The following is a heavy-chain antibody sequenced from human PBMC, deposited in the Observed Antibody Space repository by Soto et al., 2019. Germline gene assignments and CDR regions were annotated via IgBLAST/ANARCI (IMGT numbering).Heavy chain of an antibody. CDR2: ISSSGSTI. CDR3: AREGQGRTYDYDSSGYYFDY. J-gene: IGHJ4*02. CDR1: GFTFSDYY. Sequence: GESLKISCAASGFTFSDYYMSWIRQAPGKGLEWVSYISSSGSTIYYADFVKGRFTISRDNAKNSLYLQMNSLRAAETAVYYCAREGQGRTYDYDSSGYYFDYWGQGPLVTVSS. D-gene: IGHD3-22*01. V-gene: IGHV3-11*01.